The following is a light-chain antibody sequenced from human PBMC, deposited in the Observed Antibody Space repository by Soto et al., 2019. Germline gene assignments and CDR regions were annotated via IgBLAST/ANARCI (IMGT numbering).Light chain of an antibody. V-gene: IGKV1-39*01. CDR3: LQSYSTPPT. CDR2: AAS. Sequence: GDRVSITCRSSQSISHWLAWYQQKPGKAPKLLIYAASSLQSGVPSRFSGSGSGTDFTLTIGSLQPEDFATYYCLQSYSTPPTFAQGTRLEIK. CDR1: QSISHW. J-gene: IGKJ5*01.